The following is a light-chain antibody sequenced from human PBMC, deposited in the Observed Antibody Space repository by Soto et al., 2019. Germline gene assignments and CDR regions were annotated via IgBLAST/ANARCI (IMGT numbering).Light chain of an antibody. V-gene: IGKV3-20*01. J-gene: IGKJ2*01. Sequence: EIVLTQSPATLSLSPGERATLSCRASQSVSSSYLAWYQQKPGQAPRLLIYGASSRATGIPDRFSGSGSGTDFTLTISSLEPEDFAVYYCQQFGNSPPYTFGQGTKLEIK. CDR2: GAS. CDR1: QSVSSSY. CDR3: QQFGNSPPYT.